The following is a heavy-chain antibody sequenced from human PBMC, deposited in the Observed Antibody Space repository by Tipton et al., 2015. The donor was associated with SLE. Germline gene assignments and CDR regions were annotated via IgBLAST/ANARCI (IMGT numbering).Heavy chain of an antibody. J-gene: IGHJ1*01. CDR1: GYTFTGYY. CDR3: ARDRVPAAAGLQYFQH. D-gene: IGHD6-13*01. V-gene: IGHV1-2*02. CDR2: INPNSGGT. Sequence: QLVQSGAEVKKPGASVKVSCKASGYTFTGYYMHWVRQAPGQGLEWMGWINPNSGGTNYAQKFQGRVTLTRDTSISTAYMELSRLRSDDTAVYYCARDRVPAAAGLQYFQHWGQGTLVTVSS.